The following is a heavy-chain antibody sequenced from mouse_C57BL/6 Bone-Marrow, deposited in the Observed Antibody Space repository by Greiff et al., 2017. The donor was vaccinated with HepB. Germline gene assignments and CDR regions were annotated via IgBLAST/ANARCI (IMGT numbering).Heavy chain of an antibody. D-gene: IGHD2-2*01. Sequence: EVHLVESGGGLVQPKGSLKLSCAASGFSFNTYAMNWVRQAPGKGLEWVARIRSKSNNYATYYADSVKDRFTISRYGSESMLYLQMNNLKTEVTAMYYCVSPMVTTIVFAYWGQGTLVTVSA. J-gene: IGHJ3*01. CDR3: VSPMVTTIVFAY. CDR1: GFSFNTYA. CDR2: IRSKSNNYAT. V-gene: IGHV10-1*01.